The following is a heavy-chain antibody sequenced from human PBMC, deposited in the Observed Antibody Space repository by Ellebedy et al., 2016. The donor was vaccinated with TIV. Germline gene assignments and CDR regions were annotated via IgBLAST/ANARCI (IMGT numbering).Heavy chain of an antibody. D-gene: IGHD6-13*01. CDR1: GFTFSSYG. V-gene: IGHV3-30*03. J-gene: IGHJ4*02. Sequence: PGGSLRLSCAASGFTFSSYGMHWVRQAPGKGLEWVAVISYDGSNKYYADSVKGRFTTSRDNAGNSVYLQMNSLRAEDTAVYYCARLGVIAAAGASDSWGQGTLVIVSS. CDR3: ARLGVIAAAGASDS. CDR2: ISYDGSNK.